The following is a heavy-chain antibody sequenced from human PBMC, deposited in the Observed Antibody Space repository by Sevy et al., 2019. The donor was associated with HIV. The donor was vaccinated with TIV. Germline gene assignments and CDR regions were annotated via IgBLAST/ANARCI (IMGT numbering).Heavy chain of an antibody. CDR3: AVTKDYYENSGNPFDY. CDR1: GYSLSNLA. CDR2: FDPEDGET. Sequence: ASVKVSCKVSGYSLSNLAMHWVRQAPGKGLEWMGTFDPEDGETIYAQNFQGRVTLTEDTSTDTAYMELSSLRSDDTAVFYCAVTKDYYENSGNPFDYWGQRTLVTVSS. V-gene: IGHV1-24*01. J-gene: IGHJ4*02. D-gene: IGHD3-22*01.